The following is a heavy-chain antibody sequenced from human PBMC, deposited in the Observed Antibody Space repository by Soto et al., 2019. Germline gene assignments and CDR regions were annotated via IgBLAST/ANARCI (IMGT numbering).Heavy chain of an antibody. CDR1: GFTFSSSG. Sequence: QVQLVESGGGVVQPGRSLRVSCAAPGFTFSSSGMHWVRQAPGKGLAWVAVIWRDGSNRNYAESVKGRFTISRDNSKNTLYLQMNSLRAEDTAVYYCARGPGSMISSGLDYWGQGTLVTVSS. D-gene: IGHD3-10*02. V-gene: IGHV3-33*01. CDR2: IWRDGSNR. J-gene: IGHJ4*02. CDR3: ARGPGSMISSGLDY.